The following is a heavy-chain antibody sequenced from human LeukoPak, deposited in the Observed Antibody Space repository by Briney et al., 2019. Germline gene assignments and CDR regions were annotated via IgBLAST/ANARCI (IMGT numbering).Heavy chain of an antibody. CDR3: AKDWTPHNRVYDCLDA. Sequence: GGSLRLSCAASGFPFNVQTMSWVRQAPGKGPEWVATIGSGADLFYAESVKGRFTISRDDPRNTVWLQMNSLRAEDTALYYCAKDWTPHNRVYDCLDAWGQGTQVTVSS. CDR2: IGSGADL. J-gene: IGHJ5*02. CDR1: GFPFNVQT. D-gene: IGHD3-16*01. V-gene: IGHV3-23*01.